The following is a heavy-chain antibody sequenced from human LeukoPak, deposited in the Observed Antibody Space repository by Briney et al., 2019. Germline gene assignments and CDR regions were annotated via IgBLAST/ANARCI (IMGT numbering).Heavy chain of an antibody. Sequence: GGSLRLSCAASGFTFSSYWMHWVRQAPGKGLVWVSRINSDGSSTSYADSVKGRFTISRDNSKDTLYLQMNSLRAEDTAVYYCAKASYYGSGSYYYFDYWGQGTLVTVSS. CDR1: GFTFSSYW. V-gene: IGHV3-74*01. D-gene: IGHD3-10*01. J-gene: IGHJ4*02. CDR3: AKASYYGSGSYYYFDY. CDR2: INSDGSST.